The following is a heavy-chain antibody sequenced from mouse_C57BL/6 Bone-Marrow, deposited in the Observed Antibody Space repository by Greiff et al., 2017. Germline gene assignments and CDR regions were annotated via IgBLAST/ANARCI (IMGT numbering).Heavy chain of an antibody. CDR1: GYTFTSYW. Sequence: QVQLQQPGAELVKPGASVKLSCKASGYTFTSYWMQWVKQRPGQGLEWIGEIDPSDSYTNYNQKFKGKATLTVDTSSSTAYMQLSSLTSEDSAVYYCARTPHYYNGSSYCFDYWGQGTTLTVSS. CDR2: IDPSDSYT. D-gene: IGHD1-1*01. V-gene: IGHV1-50*01. J-gene: IGHJ2*01. CDR3: ARTPHYYNGSSYCFDY.